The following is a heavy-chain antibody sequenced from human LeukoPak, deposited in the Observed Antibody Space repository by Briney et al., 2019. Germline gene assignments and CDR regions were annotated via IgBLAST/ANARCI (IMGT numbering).Heavy chain of an antibody. CDR3: ARVRLPPYYYYYYYMDV. CDR1: GGSISSNHYY. Sequence: SETLSLTCTVSGGSISSNHYYWGWIRQPPGMGLEWIVEFNHSGSTNYNPSLKSRVTISVDTSKNQFSLKLTSVTAADTGVYYCARVRLPPYYYYYYYMDVWGKGTTVTVSS. CDR2: FNHSGST. D-gene: IGHD5-18*01. J-gene: IGHJ6*03. V-gene: IGHV4-39*01.